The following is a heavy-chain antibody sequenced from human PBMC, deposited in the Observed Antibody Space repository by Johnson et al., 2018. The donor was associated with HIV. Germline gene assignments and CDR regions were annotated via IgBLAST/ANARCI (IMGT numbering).Heavy chain of an antibody. Sequence: VQLVESGGGLVQPGGSLRLSCAASGFTASSNYMSWVRQAPGKGLECVSVIYSGGSTYYADSVKGRFTISRDNSKNTLYLQMGSLRAEDMAVYYCAREGRGSSSGAFDIWGQGTMVTVYS. CDR3: AREGRGSSSGAFDI. J-gene: IGHJ3*02. CDR2: IYSGGST. V-gene: IGHV3-66*02. CDR1: GFTASSNY. D-gene: IGHD6-6*01.